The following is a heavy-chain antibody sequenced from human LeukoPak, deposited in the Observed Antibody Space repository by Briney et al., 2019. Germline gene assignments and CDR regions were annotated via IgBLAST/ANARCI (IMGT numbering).Heavy chain of an antibody. CDR3: ASWQMTTVTTLAFDI. J-gene: IGHJ3*02. V-gene: IGHV1-69*06. CDR2: IIPIFGTG. Sequence: SSVTVSCMASGGTFSSYAISWVRQAPGRGLEGMGGIIPIFGTGNYAQEFQGRVTITADKSTSTAYMELSSLRSEDTAVYYCASWQMTTVTTLAFDIWGQGTMVTVSS. D-gene: IGHD4-17*01. CDR1: GGTFSSYA.